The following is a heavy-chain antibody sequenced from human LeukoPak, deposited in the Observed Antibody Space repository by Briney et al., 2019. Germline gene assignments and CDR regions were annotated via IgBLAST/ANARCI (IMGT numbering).Heavy chain of an antibody. CDR3: ARDQEAAMVMWFDP. CDR2: ISSSSSYI. D-gene: IGHD2-2*01. CDR1: GFTFSSYS. Sequence: GGSLRLSCAASGFTFSSYSMNWVRQAPGKGLEWVSSISSSSSYIYYADSVKDRFTISRDNAKNSLYLQMNSLRAEDTAVYYCARDQEAAMVMWFDPWGQGTLVTVSS. V-gene: IGHV3-21*01. J-gene: IGHJ5*02.